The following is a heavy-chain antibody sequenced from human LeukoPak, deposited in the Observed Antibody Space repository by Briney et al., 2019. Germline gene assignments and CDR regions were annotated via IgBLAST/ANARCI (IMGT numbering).Heavy chain of an antibody. Sequence: GAPVKASCKASGYTFTSYYMHWVRQAPGQGLEWMGLINPSGGSTSYAQKFQGRVTNTRDMSTTTDYMELSSLRSEDTAVYYCARNNSVGDIAWCFDPWGQGTWSPSPQ. D-gene: IGHD3-16*02. CDR1: GYTFTSYY. CDR2: INPSGGST. J-gene: IGHJ5*02. V-gene: IGHV1-46*03. CDR3: ARNNSVGDIAWCFDP.